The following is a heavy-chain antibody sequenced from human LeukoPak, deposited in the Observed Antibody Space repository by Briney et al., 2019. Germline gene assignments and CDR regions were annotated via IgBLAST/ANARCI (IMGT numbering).Heavy chain of an antibody. CDR2: ISTSGDST. CDR3: AKDRDYYGSGTYSVFDY. CDR1: GFIFSSYV. V-gene: IGHV3-23*01. J-gene: IGHJ4*02. D-gene: IGHD3-10*01. Sequence: GGSLRLSCAASGFIFSSYVMSWVRQAPGKGLEWVSTISTSGDSTYYADSVKGRFTISRDNSRNTLYLQMNSLRAEDTAVYYCAKDRDYYGSGTYSVFDYWGQGTLVTVSS.